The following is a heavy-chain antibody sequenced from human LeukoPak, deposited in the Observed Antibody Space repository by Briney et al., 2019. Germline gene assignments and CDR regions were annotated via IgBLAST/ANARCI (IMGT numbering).Heavy chain of an antibody. J-gene: IGHJ1*01. CDR2: ISYDGSNK. V-gene: IGHV3-30-3*01. D-gene: IGHD4-17*01. CDR1: GFTFSSYA. Sequence: PGGSLRLSCAASGFTFSSYAMHWVRQAPGKGLEWVAVISYDGSNKYYADSVKGRFTISRDNSKNTLYLQKNSLRAEDTAVYYCARAGGMTTVTRGLGFQHWGQGTLVTVSS. CDR3: ARAGGMTTVTRGLGFQH.